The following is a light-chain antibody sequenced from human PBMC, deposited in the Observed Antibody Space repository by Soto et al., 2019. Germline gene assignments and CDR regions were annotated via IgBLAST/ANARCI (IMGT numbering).Light chain of an antibody. CDR3: CSYAGSTTSLV. V-gene: IGLV2-23*01. J-gene: IGLJ2*01. CDR1: SSDVGSYDL. CDR2: EGT. Sequence: QSALTQPASVSGSPGQSITISCTGTSSDVGSYDLVSWYQHHPGKAPKLMIFEGTKRPSGVSNRFSGSKSGNTASLTISGLQTEDEADYYCCSYAGSTTSLVFGGGTKLTVL.